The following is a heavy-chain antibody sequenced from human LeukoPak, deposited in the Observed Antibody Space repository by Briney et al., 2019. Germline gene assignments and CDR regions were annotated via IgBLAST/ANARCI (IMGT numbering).Heavy chain of an antibody. J-gene: IGHJ5*02. CDR1: GYTLTELS. Sequence: ASLKVSCKVSGYTLTELSMHWVRQAPGKGLEWMGGFDPEDGETIYAQKFQGRVTMTEDTSTDTAYMELSSLRSEDTAVYYCATDGYTYNWFDPWGQGTLVTVSS. CDR3: ATDGYTYNWFDP. D-gene: IGHD6-13*01. CDR2: FDPEDGET. V-gene: IGHV1-24*01.